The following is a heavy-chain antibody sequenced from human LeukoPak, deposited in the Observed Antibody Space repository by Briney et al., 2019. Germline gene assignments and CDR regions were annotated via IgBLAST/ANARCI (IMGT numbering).Heavy chain of an antibody. CDR3: ARGDSSGYYYHDY. D-gene: IGHD3-22*01. Sequence: SQTLSLTCTVSGGSISSGGYYWSWIRQHPGKGLEWIGYIYYSRSTYYNPSLKSRVTISVDTSKNQFSLKLSSVTAADTAVYYCARGDSSGYYYHDYWGQGTLVTVSS. J-gene: IGHJ4*02. V-gene: IGHV4-31*03. CDR1: GGSISSGGYY. CDR2: IYYSRST.